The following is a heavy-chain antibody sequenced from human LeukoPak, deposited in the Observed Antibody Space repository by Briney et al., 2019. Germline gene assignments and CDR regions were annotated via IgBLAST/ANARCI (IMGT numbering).Heavy chain of an antibody. V-gene: IGHV3-30*03. CDR2: ISYDESNK. Sequence: GGTLRLSCAASGFTFSSYGMSWVRQAPGKGLEWVAVISYDESNKYYADSVKGRFTISRDNSKNTLYLQMNSLRAEDTAVYYCARGGEVPRYWGKGTLVTVSS. CDR3: ARGGEVPRY. CDR1: GFTFSSYG. J-gene: IGHJ4*02. D-gene: IGHD2-21*01.